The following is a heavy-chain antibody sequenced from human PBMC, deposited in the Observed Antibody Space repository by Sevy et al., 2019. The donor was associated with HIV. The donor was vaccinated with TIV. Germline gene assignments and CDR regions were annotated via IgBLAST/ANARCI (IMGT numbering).Heavy chain of an antibody. CDR1: GGSISSSSYY. CDR3: ARLSVLPKFDY. Sequence: SETLSLTCTVSGGSISSSSYYWGWIRQAPGKGLEWIGSIYYSGSTYYNPSLKSRVTISVDTSKNQFSLKLSSVTAADTAVYYCARLSVLPKFDYWGQGTLVTVSS. V-gene: IGHV4-39*01. CDR2: IYYSGST. D-gene: IGHD2-8*01. J-gene: IGHJ4*02.